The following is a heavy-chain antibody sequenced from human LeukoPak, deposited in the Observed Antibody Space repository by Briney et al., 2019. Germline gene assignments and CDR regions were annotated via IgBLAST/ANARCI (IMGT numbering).Heavy chain of an antibody. V-gene: IGHV3-23*01. Sequence: GGSLRLSCAAAGFTFDTYPMNWVRQPPGKGLEWVSSIFPSGGEIHYADSVRGRFTISRDNSKSTLSLQMNSLRAEDTAAYYCAKEAVLWFGELYYYYMDVWGKGTTVTISS. CDR2: IFPSGGEI. CDR3: AKEAVLWFGELYYYYMDV. CDR1: GFTFDTYP. J-gene: IGHJ6*03. D-gene: IGHD3-10*01.